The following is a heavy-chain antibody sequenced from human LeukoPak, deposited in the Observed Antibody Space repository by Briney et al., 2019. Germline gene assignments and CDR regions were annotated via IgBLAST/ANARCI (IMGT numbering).Heavy chain of an antibody. D-gene: IGHD3-3*01. Sequence: PGGSLRLSCAASGFTFSSYSMNWVRQAPGKGLEWVSSISSSSSYIYYADSVKGRFTISRDNAKNSLYLQMNSLRAEDTAVYYCARDRPLPKDYDFWSGPNAFDIWGQGTMVTVSS. CDR2: ISSSSSYI. CDR3: ARDRPLPKDYDFWSGPNAFDI. J-gene: IGHJ3*02. V-gene: IGHV3-21*01. CDR1: GFTFSSYS.